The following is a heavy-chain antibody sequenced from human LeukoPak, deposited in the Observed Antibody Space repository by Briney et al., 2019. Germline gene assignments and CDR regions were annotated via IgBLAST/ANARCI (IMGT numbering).Heavy chain of an antibody. D-gene: IGHD3-10*01. CDR2: ISYDGSNK. CDR1: GFTFSSYG. V-gene: IGHV3-30*03. Sequence: GRSLRLSCAASGFTFSSYGMHWVRQAPGKGLEWVAVISYDGSNKYYADSVKGRFTISRDNSKNTLYLQMNSLRAEDAAVFYCARMDYYTSGTYTYPNFDYWGQGTLVTVSS. J-gene: IGHJ4*02. CDR3: ARMDYYTSGTYTYPNFDY.